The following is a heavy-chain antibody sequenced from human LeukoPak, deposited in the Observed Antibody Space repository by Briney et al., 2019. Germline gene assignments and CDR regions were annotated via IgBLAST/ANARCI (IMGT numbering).Heavy chain of an antibody. CDR2: IYYSRNT. J-gene: IGHJ4*02. Sequence: SETLSLTCTVSSGSIRNYHWSWIRQPPGKGLEWIGYIYYSRNTNYNPSLKSRVTISVDTSKNQFSLKLRSVTAADTAVYYCARMKGDYWGQGTLVTVSS. V-gene: IGHV4-59*01. CDR3: ARMKGDY. CDR1: SGSIRNYH.